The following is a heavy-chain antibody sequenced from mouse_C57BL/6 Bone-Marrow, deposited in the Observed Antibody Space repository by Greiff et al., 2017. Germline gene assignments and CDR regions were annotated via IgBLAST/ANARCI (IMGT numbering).Heavy chain of an antibody. V-gene: IGHV1-55*01. CDR3: ARRDPFYAMDY. Sequence: QVQLQQPGAALVKPGASVTMSCKASGYTFTSYWITWVKQRPGQGLEWIGDIYPGSGSTNYNEKFKSKATLTVDTSSSTAYMQLSSLTSEDSAVYYCARRDPFYAMDYWGQGTSVTVSS. CDR2: IYPGSGST. J-gene: IGHJ4*01. CDR1: GYTFTSYW.